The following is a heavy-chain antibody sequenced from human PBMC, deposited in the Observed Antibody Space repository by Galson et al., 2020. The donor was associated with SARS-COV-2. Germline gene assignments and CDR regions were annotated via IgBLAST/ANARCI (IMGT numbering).Heavy chain of an antibody. CDR1: GGSISSGGYY. D-gene: IGHD3-22*01. V-gene: IGHV4-31*03. J-gene: IGHJ6*02. CDR2: IYYSGST. CDR3: GAGEYYYDSSGYLVPYYYYGMDV. Sequence: ETSETLSLTCTVSGGSISSGGYYWSWIRQHPGKGLEWIGYIYYSGSTYYNPSLKSRVTISVDTSKNQFYLKLSSVTAADTAVYYCGAGEYYYDSSGYLVPYYYYGMDVWGQGTTVTVSS.